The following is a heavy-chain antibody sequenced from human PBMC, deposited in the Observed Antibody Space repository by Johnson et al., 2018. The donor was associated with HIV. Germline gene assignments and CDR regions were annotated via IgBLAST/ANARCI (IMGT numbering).Heavy chain of an antibody. CDR3: GRESTGAGTAFDI. D-gene: IGHD2-8*02. J-gene: IGHJ3*02. CDR2: INSDGSST. V-gene: IGHV3-74*02. CDR1: EFTFSNYW. Sequence: VHLVESGGDLLQPGGSLRLSCAASEFTFSNYWMHWVRQGLGKGLVWVSRINSDGSSTSYADSVKGRFTISRDNAQNLLYLQMNSLRDEDTAVYYCGRESTGAGTAFDIWGQGTMVTVSS.